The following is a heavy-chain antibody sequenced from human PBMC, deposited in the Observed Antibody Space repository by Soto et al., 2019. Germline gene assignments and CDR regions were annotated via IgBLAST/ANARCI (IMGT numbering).Heavy chain of an antibody. V-gene: IGHV4-39*01. CDR2: IYYSGST. CDR1: GGSIGSSSYY. Sequence: SETLSLTCTVSGGSIGSSSYYWGWIRQPPGKGLEWIGSIYYSGSTYYNPSLKSRVTISVDTSKNQFSLKLSSVTAADTAVYYCARGAGGYGEPVDYWGQGTLVTVSS. J-gene: IGHJ4*02. CDR3: ARGAGGYGEPVDY. D-gene: IGHD1-26*01.